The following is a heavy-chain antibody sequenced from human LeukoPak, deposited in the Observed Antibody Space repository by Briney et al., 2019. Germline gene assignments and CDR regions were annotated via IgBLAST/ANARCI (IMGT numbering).Heavy chain of an antibody. Sequence: ASVKVSCKASGYTFTSYYMHWVRQAPGQGLEWMGIINPSGGSTSYAQKFQGRVTMTRDMSTSTVYMELSSLRSEDTAVYYCARDQSRFLESGDAFDIWGQGTMVTVSS. CDR2: INPSGGST. D-gene: IGHD3-3*01. CDR3: ARDQSRFLESGDAFDI. V-gene: IGHV1-46*01. CDR1: GYTFTSYY. J-gene: IGHJ3*02.